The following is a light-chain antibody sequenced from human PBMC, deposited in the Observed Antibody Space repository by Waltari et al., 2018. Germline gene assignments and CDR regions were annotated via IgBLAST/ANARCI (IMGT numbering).Light chain of an antibody. CDR3: QSADTNFADHVA. CDR2: KES. CDR1: AFTGLY. J-gene: IGLJ2*01. Sequence: YDLTQPPSVSVYPGQTARITCSGDAFTGLYSYWYQQKPGQAPGLLIYKESERPSGIPERFSGSSSGTTVTLTISGVQAEDEADYYCQSADTNFADHVAFGGGTQLTVL. V-gene: IGLV3-25*03.